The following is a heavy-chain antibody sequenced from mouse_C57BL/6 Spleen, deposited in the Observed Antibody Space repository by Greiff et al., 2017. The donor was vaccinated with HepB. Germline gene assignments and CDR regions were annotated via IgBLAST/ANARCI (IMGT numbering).Heavy chain of an antibody. Sequence: QVQLQQPGAELVRPGTSVKLSCKASGYTFTSYWMHWVKQRPGQGLEWIGVIDPSDSYTNYNQKFTGKATLTVDTSSSTAYMQLSSLTSEDSAVYYCALHYYGSSYRWYFDVWGTGTTVTVSS. CDR1: GYTFTSYW. CDR2: IDPSDSYT. V-gene: IGHV1-59*01. CDR3: ALHYYGSSYRWYFDV. J-gene: IGHJ1*03. D-gene: IGHD1-1*01.